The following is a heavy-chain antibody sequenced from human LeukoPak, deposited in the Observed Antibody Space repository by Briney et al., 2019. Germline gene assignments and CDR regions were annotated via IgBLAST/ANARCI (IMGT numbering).Heavy chain of an antibody. V-gene: IGHV3-30*02. CDR2: IRYGGSNK. D-gene: IGHD6-13*01. CDR3: AKVGGLAAAGLEY. J-gene: IGHJ4*02. CDR1: GFTFSSYG. Sequence: GGSLRLSCAASGFTFSSYGTHWVRQAPGKGLEWVAFIRYGGSNKYYADSVKGRFTISRDNSKNTLYLQMNSLRAEDTAVYYCAKVGGLAAAGLEYWGQGTVVTVSS.